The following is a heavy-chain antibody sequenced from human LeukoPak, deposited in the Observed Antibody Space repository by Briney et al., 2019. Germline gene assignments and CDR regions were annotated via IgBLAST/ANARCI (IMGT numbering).Heavy chain of an antibody. J-gene: IGHJ4*02. V-gene: IGHV1-69*05. D-gene: IGHD6-6*01. CDR2: IIPIFGTA. CDR1: GGTFSSYA. CDR3: ATWEYSSSCVC. Sequence: SVKVSCKASGGTFSSYAISWVRQAPGQGLEWMGRIIPIFGTANYAQKFQGRVTITTDESTSTAYMELSSLRSEDAAVYYCATWEYSSSCVCWGEGRLVTVCS.